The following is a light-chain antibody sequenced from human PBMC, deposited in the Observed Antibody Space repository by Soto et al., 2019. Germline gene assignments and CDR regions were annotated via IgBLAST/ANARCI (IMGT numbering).Light chain of an antibody. CDR3: QSYASRLNAYV. CDR2: VKH. V-gene: IGLV1-40*01. Sequence: QWGLGHPRSSCGTPGQTVPSTCTRCNSNIGAGFDVHWYHQVPGTAPKLLVSVKHKRPSGVPGRLSASKSGTSASLAITGLHAEDDPHYHCQSYASRLNAYVFGSGTKVTVL. J-gene: IGLJ1*01. CDR1: NSNIGAGFD.